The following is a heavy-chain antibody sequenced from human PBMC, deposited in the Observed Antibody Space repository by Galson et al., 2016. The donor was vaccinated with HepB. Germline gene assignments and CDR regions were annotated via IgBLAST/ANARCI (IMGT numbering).Heavy chain of an antibody. Sequence: SLRLSCAASGFTVGNNYMSWVRQVPGKGLEWASGIYSGGGTYYADSVKCRFTISRDKSKNTLYLQLNNLRAEDTAVYYCQTTNYYNGLDVWGQGTTVTVSS. J-gene: IGHJ6*02. CDR1: GFTVGNNY. CDR3: QTTNYYNGLDV. V-gene: IGHV3-66*01. CDR2: IYSGGGT. D-gene: IGHD4-11*01.